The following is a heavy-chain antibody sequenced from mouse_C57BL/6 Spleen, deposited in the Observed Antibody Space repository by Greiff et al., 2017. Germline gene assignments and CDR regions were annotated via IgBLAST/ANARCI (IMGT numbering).Heavy chain of an antibody. Sequence: EVQLQQSGAELVRPGASVTLSCTASGFNIKDDYMHWVKQRPEQGLEWIGWIDPENGDPEYASKFQGKATITADTSSNTAYLQLSSLTSEDTAVYYCTTRPWFAYWGQGTLVTVSA. CDR3: TTRPWFAY. J-gene: IGHJ3*01. CDR2: IDPENGDP. V-gene: IGHV14-4*01. CDR1: GFNIKDDY.